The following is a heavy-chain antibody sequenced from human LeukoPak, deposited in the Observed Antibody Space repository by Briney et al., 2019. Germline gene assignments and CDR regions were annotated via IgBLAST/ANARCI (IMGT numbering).Heavy chain of an antibody. J-gene: IGHJ5*02. Sequence: PSETLSLTCAVYGGSFSGYYWSWIRPPPGKGLEWIGEINHSGSTNYNPSLKSRVTISVDTSKNQFSLKLSSVTAADTAVYYCARGTYIGSGWYTLSGAWFDPWGQGTLVTVSS. CDR2: INHSGST. D-gene: IGHD6-19*01. CDR3: ARGTYIGSGWYTLSGAWFDP. CDR1: GGSFSGYY. V-gene: IGHV4-34*01.